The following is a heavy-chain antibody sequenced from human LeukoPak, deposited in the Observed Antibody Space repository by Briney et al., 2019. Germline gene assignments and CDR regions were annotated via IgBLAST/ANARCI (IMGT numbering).Heavy chain of an antibody. Sequence: SETLSLTCTVSGGSISSGDYYWSWIRQPPGKGLEWIGYIYYSGSTYYNPSLKSRVTISVDRSKNQFSLKLSSVTAADTAVYYCARDPPYCSGSTSCYGYWGQGTLVTVSS. V-gene: IGHV4-30-4*01. CDR2: IYYSGST. J-gene: IGHJ4*02. D-gene: IGHD2-2*01. CDR3: ARDPPYCSGSTSCYGY. CDR1: GGSISSGDYY.